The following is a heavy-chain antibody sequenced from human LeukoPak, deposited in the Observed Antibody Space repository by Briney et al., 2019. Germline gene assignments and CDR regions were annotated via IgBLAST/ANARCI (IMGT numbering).Heavy chain of an antibody. CDR2: IYYSGST. CDR3: ARSPPSTRKWLPLDY. J-gene: IGHJ4*02. D-gene: IGHD3-22*01. Sequence: PSETLSLTCTVSGGSISSYYWSWIRQPPGKGLEWIGYIYYSGSTNYNPSLKSRVTISVDTSKNQFSLKLSSVTAADTAVYYCARSPPSTRKWLPLDYWGQGTLVTVSS. V-gene: IGHV4-59*08. CDR1: GGSISSYY.